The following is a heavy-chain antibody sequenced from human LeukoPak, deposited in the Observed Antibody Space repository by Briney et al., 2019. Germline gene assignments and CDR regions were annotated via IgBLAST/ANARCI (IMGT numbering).Heavy chain of an antibody. CDR1: GFTFSSFG. J-gene: IGHJ5*02. V-gene: IGHV3-33*01. Sequence: PGGSLRLSCAASGFTFSSFGMHWVRQAPCKGLEWVAVIWYDASNKYYADSVKGRFTISRDNSKNTLFLQMNSLRDDDTAVYYCVRGVGVSRFNYFDPWGQGTLVIVSS. D-gene: IGHD6-13*01. CDR3: VRGVGVSRFNYFDP. CDR2: IWYDASNK.